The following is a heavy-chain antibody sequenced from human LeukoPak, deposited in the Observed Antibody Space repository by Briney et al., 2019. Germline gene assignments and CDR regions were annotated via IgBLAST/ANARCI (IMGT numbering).Heavy chain of an antibody. CDR1: GGSIISYY. D-gene: IGHD2-2*01. CDR2: IYYTGST. Sequence: KASETLSLTCTVSGGSIISYYWSWIRQPPGKGLEWIGYIYYTGSTNYNPSLKSRVTISVDTSKNQFSLKLSSVTAADTAVYYCARVPAAANYYYYMDVWGKGTTVTISS. J-gene: IGHJ6*03. V-gene: IGHV4-59*01. CDR3: ARVPAAANYYYYMDV.